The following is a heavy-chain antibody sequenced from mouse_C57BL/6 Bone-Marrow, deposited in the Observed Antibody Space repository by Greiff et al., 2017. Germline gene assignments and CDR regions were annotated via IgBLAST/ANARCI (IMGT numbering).Heavy chain of an antibody. D-gene: IGHD2-3*01. Sequence: RVEPGASVKISCKASGYSFTDYNMNWVKQSNGKSLEWIGVINPNYGTTSYNQKFKGKATLTVDQSSSTAYMQLNSLTSEDSAVYYCAREGDDGYLMDYWGQGTSVTVSA. CDR3: AREGDDGYLMDY. CDR1: GYSFTDYN. CDR2: INPNYGTT. V-gene: IGHV1-39*01. J-gene: IGHJ4*01.